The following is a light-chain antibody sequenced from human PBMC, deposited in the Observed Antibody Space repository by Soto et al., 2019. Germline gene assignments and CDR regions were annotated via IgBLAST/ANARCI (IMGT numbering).Light chain of an antibody. CDR3: SSYTSRSSSTYV. CDR1: SSDVGGYNY. CDR2: DVS. V-gene: IGLV2-14*01. J-gene: IGLJ1*01. Sequence: QSALTQPASVSGSPGQSITISCTGTSSDVGGYNYVSWYQQHPDKAPKLMIYDVSNRPSGVSNRFSGSKSGNTASLTISGLQAEDEADYYCSSYTSRSSSTYVFGTGTKLTVL.